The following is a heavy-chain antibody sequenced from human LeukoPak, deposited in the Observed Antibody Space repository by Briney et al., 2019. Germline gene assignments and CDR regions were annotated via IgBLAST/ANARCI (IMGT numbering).Heavy chain of an antibody. V-gene: IGHV3-74*01. Sequence: PGGSLRLSCAASGFTFSSYWMHWVRQAPGKGLVWVSRINSDGSSTSYADSVKGRFTISRDNARNTLYLQMNSLRAEDTAVYYCTRLGGPGFWSADILDDYWGQGTLVTVSS. CDR1: GFTFSSYW. J-gene: IGHJ4*02. D-gene: IGHD3-3*01. CDR3: TRLGGPGFWSADILDDY. CDR2: INSDGSST.